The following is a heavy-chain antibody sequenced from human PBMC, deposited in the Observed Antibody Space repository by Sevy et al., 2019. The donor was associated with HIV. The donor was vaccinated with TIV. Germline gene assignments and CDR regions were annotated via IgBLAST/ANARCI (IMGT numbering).Heavy chain of an antibody. V-gene: IGHV3-30*18. CDR3: AKDFTGYNGMDV. J-gene: IGHJ6*02. Sequence: GGSLRLSCVVSGISFTTSGMHWVRQAPGKGLEWVAVISYHGRDKFYAESVKGRSTISRDNSKNMLYLQINSLRAEDTALYYCAKDFTGYNGMDVWGQGTMVTVSS. CDR2: ISYHGRDK. CDR1: GISFTTSG. D-gene: IGHD3-9*01.